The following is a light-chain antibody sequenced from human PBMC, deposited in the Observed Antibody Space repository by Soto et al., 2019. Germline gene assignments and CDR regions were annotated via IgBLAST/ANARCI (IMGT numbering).Light chain of an antibody. V-gene: IGLV8-61*01. Sequence: QAVVTQEPSFSVSPGRTVTLTCGLTSGSVSSSHYPSWYQQTPGLPPRTIIYNANIRSSGVPDRFSGSIVGNKAALTITGAQADDECDYYCALYMSGGIFVFGGGTKVTVL. CDR1: SGSVSSSHY. CDR3: ALYMSGGIFV. CDR2: NAN. J-gene: IGLJ3*02.